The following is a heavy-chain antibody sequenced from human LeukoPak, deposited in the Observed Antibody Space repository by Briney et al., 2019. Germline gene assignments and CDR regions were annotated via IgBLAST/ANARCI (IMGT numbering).Heavy chain of an antibody. V-gene: IGHV3-9*03. CDR2: ISWNSGSI. D-gene: IGHD4-23*01. J-gene: IGHJ3*02. Sequence: GGSLRLSCAASGFTFDDYAMHWVRQAPGKGLEWVSGISWNSGSIGYADSVKGRFTISRDNAKNSLYLQMNSLRAEDMALYYCAKMGGGNWEAFDIWGQGTMVTVSS. CDR1: GFTFDDYA. CDR3: AKMGGGNWEAFDI.